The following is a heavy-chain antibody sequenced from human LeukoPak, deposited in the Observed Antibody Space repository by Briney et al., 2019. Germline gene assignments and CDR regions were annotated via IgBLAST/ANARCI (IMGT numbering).Heavy chain of an antibody. D-gene: IGHD6-13*01. J-gene: IGHJ4*02. CDR2: ISYDGSNK. CDR1: GFTVSSNY. CDR3: ARVTPYSSSSFDY. Sequence: PGGSLRLSCAASGFTVSSNYMSWVRQAPGKGLEWVAVISYDGSNKYYADSVKGRFTISRDNSKNTLYLQVNSLRAEDTAVYYCARVTPYSSSSFDYWGQGTLVTVSS. V-gene: IGHV3-30-3*01.